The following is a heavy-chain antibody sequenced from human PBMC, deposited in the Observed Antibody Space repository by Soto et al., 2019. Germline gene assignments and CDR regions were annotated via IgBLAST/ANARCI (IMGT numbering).Heavy chain of an antibody. V-gene: IGHV1-18*01. CDR2: ISAYNGNT. J-gene: IGHJ4*02. CDR1: GYTFTSYG. CDR3: ARTDYYDSSGYPLNFDY. Sequence: QVQLVQSGAEVKKPGASVKVSCKASGYTFTSYGISWVRQAPGQGLEGMGWISAYNGNTNYAQKLQGRVTMTTDTSTSTAYMELRSLRSDDTAVYYCARTDYYDSSGYPLNFDYWGQGTLVTVSS. D-gene: IGHD3-22*01.